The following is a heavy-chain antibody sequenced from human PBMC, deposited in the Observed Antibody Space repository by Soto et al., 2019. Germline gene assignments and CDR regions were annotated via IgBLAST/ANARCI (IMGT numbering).Heavy chain of an antibody. J-gene: IGHJ5*02. V-gene: IGHV3-23*01. D-gene: IGHD3-10*01. CDR1: GFTFGTTD. CDR2: IDGSGGIT. CDR3: VKNSGWFNT. Sequence: QLLQSGGGLVQPGGSLTLYCAASGFTFGTTDMSWVRQAPGEGLEWVSTIDGSGGITYYADSVKGRFTISRHNSRNTVYLQMNSLRGDDTALYYCVKNSGWFNTWGQGALVTVSS.